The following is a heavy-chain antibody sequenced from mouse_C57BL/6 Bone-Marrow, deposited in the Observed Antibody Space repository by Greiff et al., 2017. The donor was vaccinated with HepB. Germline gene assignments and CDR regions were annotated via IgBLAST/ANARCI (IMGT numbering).Heavy chain of an antibody. V-gene: IGHV1-22*01. CDR3: ARDYYGSSRYFDV. CDR2: INPNNGGT. J-gene: IGHJ1*03. CDR1: GYTFTDYN. D-gene: IGHD1-1*01. Sequence: EVKLQQSGPELVKPGASVKMSCKASGYTFTDYNMHWVKQSHGKSLEWIGYINPNNGGTSYNQKFKGKATLTVNKSSSTAYMELRSLTSEDSAVYYCARDYYGSSRYFDVWGTGTTVTVSS.